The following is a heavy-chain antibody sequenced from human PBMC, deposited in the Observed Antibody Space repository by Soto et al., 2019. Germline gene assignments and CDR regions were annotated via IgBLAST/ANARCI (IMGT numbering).Heavy chain of an antibody. CDR3: ARDEAHCSSTSCYGWFDP. J-gene: IGHJ5*02. Sequence: HPGGSLRLSCAASGFTFSSYEMNWVRQAPGKGLEWVSYISSSGSTIYYADSVKGRFTISRDNAKNSLYLQMNSLRAEDTAVYYCARDEAHCSSTSCYGWFDPWGQGTLVTVSS. CDR1: GFTFSSYE. CDR2: ISSSGSTI. D-gene: IGHD2-2*01. V-gene: IGHV3-48*03.